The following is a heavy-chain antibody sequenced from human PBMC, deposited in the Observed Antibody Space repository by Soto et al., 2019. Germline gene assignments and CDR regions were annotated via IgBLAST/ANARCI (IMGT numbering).Heavy chain of an antibody. CDR2: ISDSSST. Sequence: EVHVLESGGDLVQPGGSLRLSCAASGFTFSTYATTWVRQAAGKGLEWVSTISDSSSTYYADSVKGRFTISRDNSKNTLYLEMTSLRADDTAVYYCAKNKGGNYCTRTSCLYSFDYWGQGTLVTVSS. V-gene: IGHV3-23*01. D-gene: IGHD2-2*01. CDR3: AKNKGGNYCTRTSCLYSFDY. J-gene: IGHJ4*02. CDR1: GFTFSTYA.